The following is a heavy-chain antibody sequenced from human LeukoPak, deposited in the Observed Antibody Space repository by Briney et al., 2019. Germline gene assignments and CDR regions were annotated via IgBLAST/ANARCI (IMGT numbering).Heavy chain of an antibody. CDR2: ISGSDGST. CDR3: AKEISGGIQLWFSLGFDY. Sequence: GGSLRLSCAASGFTFSRYAMSWVRQTPEKGLEWVSVISGSDGSTYYADSVRGRFTISRDNSKNTLYLQMNSLRAEDTAVYYCAKEISGGIQLWFSLGFDYWGQGTLVTVSS. CDR1: GFTFSRYA. V-gene: IGHV3-23*01. J-gene: IGHJ4*02. D-gene: IGHD5-18*01.